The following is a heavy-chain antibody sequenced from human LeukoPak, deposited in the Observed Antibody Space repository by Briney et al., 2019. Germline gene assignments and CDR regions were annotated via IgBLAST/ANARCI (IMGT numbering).Heavy chain of an antibody. Sequence: GSLRLSCAASGFTFNNYAMRWVRQAPGKGLEWISSIYASGSTHYADSVKGRCTISRDNSKNTLYLQMNGLRAEDTALYYCAKDTYGGYGSIDFWGQGTLVTVSA. CDR1: GFTFNNYA. CDR2: IYASGST. V-gene: IGHV3-23*01. CDR3: AKDTYGGYGSIDF. D-gene: IGHD5-12*01. J-gene: IGHJ4*02.